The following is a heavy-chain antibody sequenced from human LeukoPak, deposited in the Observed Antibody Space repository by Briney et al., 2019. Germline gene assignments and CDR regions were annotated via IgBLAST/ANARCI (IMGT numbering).Heavy chain of an antibody. CDR1: GYTLTELS. CDR3: ATDLATIRKKDY. V-gene: IGHV1-24*01. CDR2: FDPEDGGT. J-gene: IGHJ4*02. Sequence: ASVKVSCKVSGYTLTELSMHWVRQAPGKGLEWMGGFDPEDGGTIYAQKFQGRVTMTEDTSTDTAYMELSSLRSEDTAVYYCATDLATIRKKDYWGQGTLVTVSS. D-gene: IGHD5-12*01.